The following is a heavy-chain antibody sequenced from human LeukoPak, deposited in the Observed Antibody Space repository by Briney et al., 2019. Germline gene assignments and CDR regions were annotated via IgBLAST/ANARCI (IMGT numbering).Heavy chain of an antibody. D-gene: IGHD2-15*01. CDR1: GGTFSSYA. CDR3: ARDWGIVVVVAATYYFDY. CDR2: ISAYNGNT. J-gene: IGHJ4*02. Sequence: ASVKVSCKASGGTFSSYAISWVRQAPGQGLEWMGWISAYNGNTNYAQKLQGRVTMTTDTSTSTAYMELRSLRSDDTAVYYCARDWGIVVVVAATYYFDYWGQGTLVTVSS. V-gene: IGHV1-18*01.